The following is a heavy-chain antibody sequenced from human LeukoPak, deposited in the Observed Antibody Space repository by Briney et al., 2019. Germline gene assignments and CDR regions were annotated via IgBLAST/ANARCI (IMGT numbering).Heavy chain of an antibody. D-gene: IGHD6-13*01. CDR2: IYTSGST. CDR1: GGSISSGSYY. CDR3: ARGGKVAAAGIPYAFDI. V-gene: IGHV4-61*02. Sequence: SQTLSLTCTVSGGSISSGSYYWSWIRQPAGKGLEWIGRIYTSGSTNYNPSLKSRVTISVDTSKNQFSLKLSSVTAADTAVYYCARGGKVAAAGIPYAFDIWGQGTMVTVSS. J-gene: IGHJ3*02.